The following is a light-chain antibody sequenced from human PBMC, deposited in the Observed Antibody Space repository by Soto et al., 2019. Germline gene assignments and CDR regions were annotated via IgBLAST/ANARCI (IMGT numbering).Light chain of an antibody. J-gene: IGKJ1*01. Sequence: EIVLTQSQATLSSFPGDRVTLSCRASQYINTRLAWYQHRPGQSPRLLIYQTSLRAAGIPARFSASGSGTDFTLTISDVQPEDFALYYCHQRQSWPRTFGQGTNVDI. CDR2: QTS. CDR1: QYINTR. V-gene: IGKV3-11*01. CDR3: HQRQSWPRT.